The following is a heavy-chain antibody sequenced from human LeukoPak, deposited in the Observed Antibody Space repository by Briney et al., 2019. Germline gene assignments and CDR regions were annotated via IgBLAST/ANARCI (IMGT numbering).Heavy chain of an antibody. D-gene: IGHD3-10*01. CDR1: GFTFNRCG. CDR3: VKGSGTNDYGMDT. Sequence: GGSLRLSCAASGFTFNRCGMHWVRQAPGKGLEWVAVIVYDGSHQYYTDSVKGRFTISRDNSKNTVFLQMDSLRAEDTGMYYCVKGSGTNDYGMDTWGQGTTVTVPS. V-gene: IGHV3-30*18. CDR2: IVYDGSHQ. J-gene: IGHJ6*02.